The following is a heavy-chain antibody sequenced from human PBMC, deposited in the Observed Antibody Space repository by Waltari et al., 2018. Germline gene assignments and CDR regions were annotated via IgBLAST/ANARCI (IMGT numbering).Heavy chain of an antibody. Sequence: EVQLLESGGGLVQPGGSLRLSCAASGFTFSSYAMSWVRQAPGKGLEWVSGINSDETMTSYADSVKGRFTISRDNAKKTLYLQMNRLRAEDTAVYYCARVAQRTYRSPVPGRDYYYGMDVWGQGTTVTVSS. J-gene: IGHJ6*02. CDR3: ARVAQRTYRSPVPGRDYYYGMDV. CDR1: GFTFSSYA. V-gene: IGHV3-74*02. CDR2: INSDETMT. D-gene: IGHD1-1*01.